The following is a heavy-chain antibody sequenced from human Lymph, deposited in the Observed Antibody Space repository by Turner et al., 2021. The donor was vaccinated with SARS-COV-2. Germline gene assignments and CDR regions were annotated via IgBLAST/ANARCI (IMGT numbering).Heavy chain of an antibody. D-gene: IGHD1-26*01. CDR1: GYTFTIYD. CDR2: MSPNSGNT. V-gene: IGHV1-8*02. J-gene: IGHJ6*02. CDR3: ARGRYSGGGMDV. Sequence: QVQLVQSGAEVKKHRASVNVPCKAPGYTFTIYDINWVRQATGQGLEWMGWMSPNSGNTVYAQKFQGRVTMTRNTSTSTAYRELSRLRSEDTAVYYCARGRYSGGGMDVWGQGTTVTVSS.